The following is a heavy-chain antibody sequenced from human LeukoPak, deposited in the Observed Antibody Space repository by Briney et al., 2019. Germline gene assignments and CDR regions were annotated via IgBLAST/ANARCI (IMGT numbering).Heavy chain of an antibody. CDR3: ARTFSESYYYCGMDV. CDR2: VYYSGRT. Sequence: SAILSLTCTVSGGSISSSSYYWGWIRQPPGKGLEWIGYVYYSGRTYYNPSLKSRATISVDTSKNQFSMKLSSVTDADTAVYYCARTFSESYYYCGMDVWGHGTTVT. J-gene: IGHJ6*02. V-gene: IGHV4-61*05. CDR1: GGSISSSSYY. D-gene: IGHD1-26*01.